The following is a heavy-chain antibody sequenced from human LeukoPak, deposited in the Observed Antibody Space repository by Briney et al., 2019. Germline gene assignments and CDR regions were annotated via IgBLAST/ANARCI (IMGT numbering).Heavy chain of an antibody. D-gene: IGHD5-18*01. Sequence: GGSLRLSCAASGFTFSSYGMHWVRQAPGKGLEWVAVIWYDGSNKYYADSVKGRFTISRDNSKNTLYLQMNSLRAEDTAVYYCARDHGYGYTLDYWGQGTLVTVSS. J-gene: IGHJ4*02. V-gene: IGHV3-33*01. CDR2: IWYDGSNK. CDR3: ARDHGYGYTLDY. CDR1: GFTFSSYG.